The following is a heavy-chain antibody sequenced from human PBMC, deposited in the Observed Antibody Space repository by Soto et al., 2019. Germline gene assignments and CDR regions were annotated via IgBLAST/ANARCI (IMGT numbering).Heavy chain of an antibody. Sequence: PSETLSLTCAVSGGSISSGGYSWSWIRQPPGKGLEWIGYIYHSGSTYYNPSLKSRVTISVDRSKNQFSLKLSSVTAADTAVYYCARANSGYDWWAQRTLVTVSS. CDR3: ARANSGYDW. D-gene: IGHD5-12*01. CDR2: IYHSGST. J-gene: IGHJ4*02. CDR1: GGSISSGGYS. V-gene: IGHV4-30-2*01.